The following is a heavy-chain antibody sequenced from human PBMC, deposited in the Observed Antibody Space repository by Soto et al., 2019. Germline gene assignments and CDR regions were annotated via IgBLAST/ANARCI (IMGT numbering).Heavy chain of an antibody. CDR3: AKDQGPFYSDRSGGHDAFAA. CDR1: GFTFENYA. CDR2: LSWDSGSV. J-gene: IGHJ3*01. V-gene: IGHV3-9*01. Sequence: EVQLVESGGGLVQPGRSLRLSCAASGFTFENYAMHWVRQAPGKGLEWVSCLSWDSGSVGYAASVKGRFIISRDNAKNSLSLQMDSLRPEDTGLYFCAKDQGPFYSDRSGGHDAFAAWGQGTMVTVSS. D-gene: IGHD3-22*01.